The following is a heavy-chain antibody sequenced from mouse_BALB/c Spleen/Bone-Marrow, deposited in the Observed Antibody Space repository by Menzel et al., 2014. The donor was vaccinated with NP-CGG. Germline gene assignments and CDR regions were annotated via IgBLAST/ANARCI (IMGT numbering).Heavy chain of an antibody. CDR1: GYTFTSYF. J-gene: IGHJ1*01. D-gene: IGHD2-14*01. CDR2: IYPGDGST. Sequence: QVQLKDSGPELVKPGASVKTSCKASGYTFTSYFIHWVKQRPGQGLEWIGWIYPGDGSTKYNEKFKVKTTLTADKSSSTAYMFLSGLTSEDSAIYFCAYYRYDEYFDVWGAGTTVAVSS. V-gene: IGHV1S56*01. CDR3: AYYRYDEYFDV.